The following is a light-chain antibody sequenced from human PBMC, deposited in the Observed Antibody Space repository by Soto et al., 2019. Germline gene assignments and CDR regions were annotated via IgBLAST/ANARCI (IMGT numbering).Light chain of an antibody. Sequence: QSALTQPRSVSGSLGQSVAISCTGTSSDVGGYNYVSWYQQHPGKAPKLMIYDVTKRPSGVPDRFSASKSGNTASLTISGLQADDEADYYCCSYAGSYSYVFGTGTKVTVL. CDR3: CSYAGSYSYV. CDR2: DVT. V-gene: IGLV2-11*01. J-gene: IGLJ1*01. CDR1: SSDVGGYNY.